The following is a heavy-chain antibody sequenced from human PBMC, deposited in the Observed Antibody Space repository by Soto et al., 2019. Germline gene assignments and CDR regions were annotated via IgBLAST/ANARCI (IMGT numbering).Heavy chain of an antibody. J-gene: IGHJ4*02. Sequence: ASVKVSCKVSGYTLTELSMHWVRQAPGKGLEWMGGFDPEDGETIYAQKFQGRVTMTEDTSTDTAYMELSSLRSEDTAVYYCATNDIMITFGGTILGRGVYYFDYWGQGTLVTVSS. CDR2: FDPEDGET. D-gene: IGHD3-16*01. CDR1: GYTLTELS. V-gene: IGHV1-24*01. CDR3: ATNDIMITFGGTILGRGVYYFDY.